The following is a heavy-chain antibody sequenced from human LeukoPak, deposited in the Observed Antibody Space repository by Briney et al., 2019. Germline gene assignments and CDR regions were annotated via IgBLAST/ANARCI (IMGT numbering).Heavy chain of an antibody. CDR2: ISYDGSNK. Sequence: GGSLRLSCAASRFTFSGYPIHWVRQAPGKGLEWVAVISYDGSNKYYAHSVKGRFTISRDNSKNTLYLQMNSLRAEDTAVYYCARDEGYCSRTSCYAASKGMDVWGQGTAVIVSS. V-gene: IGHV3-30-3*01. CDR3: ARDEGYCSRTSCYAASKGMDV. J-gene: IGHJ6*02. CDR1: RFTFSGYP. D-gene: IGHD2-2*01.